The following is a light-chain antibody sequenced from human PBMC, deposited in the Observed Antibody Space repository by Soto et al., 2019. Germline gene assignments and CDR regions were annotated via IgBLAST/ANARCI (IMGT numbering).Light chain of an antibody. V-gene: IGKV3-20*01. CDR1: QSVSSSY. J-gene: IGKJ1*01. CDR2: GAS. CDR3: QQYHDSPLM. Sequence: EIVLTQSPGTLSLSPGEGATLSCRASQSVSSSYLAWYQQKPGQAPRLLIYGASSRATGIPDRFSGGGSGTDFTLTISRLEPEDFGVYYCQQYHDSPLMFGQGTKVDIK.